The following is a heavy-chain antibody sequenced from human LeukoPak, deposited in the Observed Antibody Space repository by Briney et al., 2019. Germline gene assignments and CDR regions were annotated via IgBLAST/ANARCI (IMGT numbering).Heavy chain of an antibody. Sequence: PGGSLRLSCAASGVTFSSYAMSWVRQAPGKGLEWVSAISGSGGSTYYADSVKGRFTFSRDNSKNTLYLQMNSLRAEDTAVYYCAKDRVAMIGYYFDYWGQGTLVTVSS. CDR2: ISGSGGST. D-gene: IGHD2-2*01. J-gene: IGHJ4*02. CDR1: GVTFSSYA. CDR3: AKDRVAMIGYYFDY. V-gene: IGHV3-23*01.